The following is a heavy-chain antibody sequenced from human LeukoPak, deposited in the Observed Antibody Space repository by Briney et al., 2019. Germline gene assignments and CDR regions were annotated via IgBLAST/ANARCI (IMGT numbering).Heavy chain of an antibody. CDR1: GFTLSTYA. Sequence: GGSLRLSCAASGFTLSTYAMSWARQAPGKGLEWVSGISSSGSGDNTYYADSVKGRFTISRDSSKNTLFLHMNTLRAEDTAIYYCAKDRTVGASSWYFDLGGRGPLVTVSS. CDR3: AKDRTVGASSWYFDL. J-gene: IGHJ2*01. V-gene: IGHV3-23*01. D-gene: IGHD1-26*01. CDR2: ISSSGSGDNT.